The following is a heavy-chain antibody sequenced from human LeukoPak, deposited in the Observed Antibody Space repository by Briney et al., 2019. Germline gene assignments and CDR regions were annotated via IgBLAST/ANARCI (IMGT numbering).Heavy chain of an antibody. V-gene: IGHV3-7*01. CDR3: AREGSSIWFYYYYMDV. J-gene: IGHJ6*03. Sequence: GGSLRLSCAASGFTFSTYSMNWVRQAPGKGLEWVANIKQDGSEKYYVDSVKGRFTISRDNAKNSLYLQMNSLRAEDTAVYYCAREGSSIWFYYYYMDVWGKGTTVTVSS. CDR2: IKQDGSEK. CDR1: GFTFSTYS. D-gene: IGHD6-13*01.